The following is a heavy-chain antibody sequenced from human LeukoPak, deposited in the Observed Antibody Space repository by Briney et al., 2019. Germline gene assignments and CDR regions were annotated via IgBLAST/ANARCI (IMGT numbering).Heavy chain of an antibody. V-gene: IGHV4-59*01. CDR2: IYNSGST. Sequence: PSETLSLTCTVSGGSISNYYCSWIRQPPGKGLEWVGCIYNSGSTNYSPSLNSRVTISVDTSENQLSLRLTSVTAADTAVYYCVGTKKWLAFDYWGQGTLVTVSS. D-gene: IGHD5-24*01. CDR3: VGTKKWLAFDY. J-gene: IGHJ4*02. CDR1: GGSISNYY.